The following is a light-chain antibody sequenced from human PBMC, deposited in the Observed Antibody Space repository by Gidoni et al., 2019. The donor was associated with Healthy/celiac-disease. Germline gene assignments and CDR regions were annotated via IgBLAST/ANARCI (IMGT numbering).Light chain of an antibody. Sequence: DIQMTQSPSSLSASVGDRVPITCQASQDINNYLNWYQQKPGEAPKLLIYDASNLETGVPSRFSGSGSGTAFTFTISSLQPEDLATYYCQHYDNLPIFTFGPGTKVDIK. J-gene: IGKJ3*01. CDR1: QDINNY. CDR3: QHYDNLPIFT. CDR2: DAS. V-gene: IGKV1-33*01.